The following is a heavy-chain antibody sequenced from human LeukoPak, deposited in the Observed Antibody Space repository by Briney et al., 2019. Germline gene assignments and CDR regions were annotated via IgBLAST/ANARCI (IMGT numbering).Heavy chain of an antibody. D-gene: IGHD2-2*01. V-gene: IGHV4-39*05. CDR1: GGSISSSSYY. Sequence: SETPSLTCTVSGGSISSSSYYWGWIRQPPGKGLEWIGSVYYSGTTYCNPSLKSRVTISVDTSKNQFSLKLNSVTAADTAVYYCVRSYCSSSTCYAVGAFDIWGQGTMVTVSS. CDR2: VYYSGTT. CDR3: VRSYCSSSTCYAVGAFDI. J-gene: IGHJ3*02.